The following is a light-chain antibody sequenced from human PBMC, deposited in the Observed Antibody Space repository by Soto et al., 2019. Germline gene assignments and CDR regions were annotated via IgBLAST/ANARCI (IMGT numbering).Light chain of an antibody. Sequence: DIQMTQSPSSLSASVGDRVTITCRASQSISSYLNWYQQKPGKAPKLLIYAASSLHSGVPSRFSGSGSGTDFTLTISSLQPEEFATYYCQQSYSTPYTFGQGTKLEIK. CDR2: AAS. CDR3: QQSYSTPYT. V-gene: IGKV1-39*01. J-gene: IGKJ2*01. CDR1: QSISSY.